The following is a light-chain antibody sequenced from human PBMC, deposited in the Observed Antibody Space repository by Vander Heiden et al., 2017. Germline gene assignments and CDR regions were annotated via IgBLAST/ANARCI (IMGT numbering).Light chain of an antibody. CDR3: QQPDS. V-gene: IGKV1-39*01. CDR2: AAS. Sequence: DIQMTQSPSSLSASVGDRVTITCRASQSISSYLNWYQQKPGKAPKLLIYAASSLQSGVPSRFSGSGSGTDFTLTISSLQPEDFATYYCQQPDSFGQGTKVETK. CDR1: QSISSY. J-gene: IGKJ1*01.